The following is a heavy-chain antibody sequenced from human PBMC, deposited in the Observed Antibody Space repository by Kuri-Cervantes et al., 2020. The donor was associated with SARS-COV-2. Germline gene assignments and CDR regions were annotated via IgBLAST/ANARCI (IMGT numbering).Heavy chain of an antibody. D-gene: IGHD2-21*01. CDR2: ISYDGKKK. V-gene: IGHV3-30*18. J-gene: IGHJ4*02. CDR1: GFNFSRTD. Sequence: GGSLRLSCAASGFNFSRTDMHWVRQAPGKGLEWVAVISYDGKKKKCIGSGKGRFIISRDNSQNTVYLRMTNLRSEDTAMYYCAKDHFGVHDFWGQGTLVTVSS. CDR3: AKDHFGVHDF.